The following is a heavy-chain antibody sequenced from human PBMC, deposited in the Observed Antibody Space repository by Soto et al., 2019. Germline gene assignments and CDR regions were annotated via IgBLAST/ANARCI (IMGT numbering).Heavy chain of an antibody. D-gene: IGHD3-10*01. Sequence: PGGSLRLSCAASGFTFSSYAMHWVRQAPGKGLEWVAVISYDGSNKYYADSVKGRFTISRDNSKNTLYLQMNSLRAEDTAVYYCARGYYYGSGTMDVWGQGTTVTVSS. CDR1: GFTFSSYA. V-gene: IGHV3-30-3*01. CDR2: ISYDGSNK. J-gene: IGHJ6*02. CDR3: ARGYYYGSGTMDV.